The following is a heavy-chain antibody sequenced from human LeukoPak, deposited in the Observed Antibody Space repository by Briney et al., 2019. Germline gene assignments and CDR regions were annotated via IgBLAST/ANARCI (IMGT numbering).Heavy chain of an antibody. J-gene: IGHJ4*01. Sequence: KSSETLSLTCTVSGGSISTTGYYWAWIRQPPGKGLEWIASIYYSGSTYYNSSLKSRVTISVDTSRNQFSLKLSSVTAADTALYYCASDKGYSNNYFDYWGQGTPVTVSS. D-gene: IGHD6-13*01. CDR2: IYYSGST. CDR3: ASDKGYSNNYFDY. CDR1: GGSISTTGYY. V-gene: IGHV4-39*01.